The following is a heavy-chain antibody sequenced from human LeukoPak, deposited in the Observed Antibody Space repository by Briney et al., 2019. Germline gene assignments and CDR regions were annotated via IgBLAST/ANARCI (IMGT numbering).Heavy chain of an antibody. J-gene: IGHJ4*02. Sequence: PSETLSLTCTVSGGSISSSSYYWGWIRQPPGKGLEWIGSICYSGSTYYNPSLKSRVTISVDTSKNQFSLKLSSVTAADTAVYYCGRYYDSSGSFDYWGQGTLVTVSS. CDR2: ICYSGST. V-gene: IGHV4-39*01. CDR1: GGSISSSSYY. CDR3: GRYYDSSGSFDY. D-gene: IGHD3-22*01.